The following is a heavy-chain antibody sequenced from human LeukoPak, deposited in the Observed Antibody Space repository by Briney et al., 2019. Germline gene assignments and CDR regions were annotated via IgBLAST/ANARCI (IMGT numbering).Heavy chain of an antibody. Sequence: PSETLSLTCTVSGGSISSSSYYWGWIRQPPGKGLEWIGSIYYSGSTYYNPSLKSRVTISVDTSKNQFSLKLSSVTAADTAVYYCARHWSYYDFWSGPGGDYWGQGTLVTVS. CDR3: ARHWSYYDFWSGPGGDY. CDR1: GGSISSSSYY. D-gene: IGHD3-3*01. J-gene: IGHJ4*02. V-gene: IGHV4-39*01. CDR2: IYYSGST.